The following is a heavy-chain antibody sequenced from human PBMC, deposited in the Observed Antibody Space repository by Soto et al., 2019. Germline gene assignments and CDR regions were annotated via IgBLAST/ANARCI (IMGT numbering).Heavy chain of an antibody. V-gene: IGHV4-59*08. J-gene: IGHJ6*02. CDR2: VHHSWGS. CDR1: GGSISSYY. Sequence: QVQLQESGPGLVKPSETLSLSCTVSGGSISSYYWSWFRQSPGKRMEWIGYVHHSWGSSYNPSLQSRVATALDTSKSQFSLQVPSVTATDTAVYYCARQGFGPLHGLVDVWGQGTTVTVSS. CDR3: ARQGFGPLHGLVDV. D-gene: IGHD3-10*01.